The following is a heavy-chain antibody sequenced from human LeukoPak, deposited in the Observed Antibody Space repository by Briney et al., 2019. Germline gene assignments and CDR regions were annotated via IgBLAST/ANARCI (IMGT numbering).Heavy chain of an antibody. CDR2: ISPTGSTT. J-gene: IGHJ4*02. D-gene: IGHD6-6*01. CDR3: ARGPNSNWSGLDF. CDR1: GFSFSGHW. V-gene: IGHV3-74*01. Sequence: GGSLRLSCTASGFSFSGHWMHWARQLPGKGLVWVSRISPTGSTTSYADSVMGRFTVSRDNAKNTLYLQVNNLRAEDTAVYYCARGPNSNWSGLDFWGQGTLLTVSS.